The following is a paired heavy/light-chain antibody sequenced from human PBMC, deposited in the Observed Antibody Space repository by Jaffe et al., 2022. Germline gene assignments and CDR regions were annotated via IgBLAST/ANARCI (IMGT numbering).Heavy chain of an antibody. CDR3: AATTVTSSFWYFDL. V-gene: IGHV3-73*02. J-gene: IGHJ2*01. CDR1: GFTFSGSA. CDR2: IRSNGNSYAT. Sequence: EVQLVESGGGLVQPGGSLKLSCEASGFTFSGSAMHWVRQASGKGLEWVGRIRSNGNSYATAYGASVKGRFTISRDDSKNTAYLQMNSLRTEDTAVYYCAATTVTSSFWYFDLWGRGTLVTVSS. D-gene: IGHD4-17*01.
Light chain of an antibody. CDR1: SSNIGNDY. CDR3: GTWDSSLSEEV. Sequence: QSVLTQPPSVSAAPGQKVTISCSGSSSNIGNDYVSWYQLLPGTAPKLLIYDNNKRPSGIPDRFSGSKSGTSATLDITGLQTGDEADYYCGTWDSSLSEEVFGGGTKLTVL. J-gene: IGLJ2*01. CDR2: DNN. V-gene: IGLV1-51*01.